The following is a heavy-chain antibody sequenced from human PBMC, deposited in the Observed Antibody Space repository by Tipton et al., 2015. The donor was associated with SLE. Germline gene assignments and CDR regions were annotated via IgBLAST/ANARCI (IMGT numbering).Heavy chain of an antibody. CDR2: ISNDGSNK. D-gene: IGHD2-2*01. J-gene: IGHJ4*02. CDR1: EFTFSIYA. V-gene: IGHV3-30*04. Sequence: TLRLSCVASEFTFSIYAMHWARQAPGKGLEWVAVISNDGSNKYYADSVKGRFTASRDNSKNTLYLQLNSVRTEDTAVYHCARIDYSAYCSSDNCYAADYWGQGTLVIVSS. CDR3: ARIDYSAYCSSDNCYAADY.